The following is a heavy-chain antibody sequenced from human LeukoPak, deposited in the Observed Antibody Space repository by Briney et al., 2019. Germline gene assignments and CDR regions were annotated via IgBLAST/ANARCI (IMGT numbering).Heavy chain of an antibody. V-gene: IGHV4-34*01. CDR3: ARGRGDTATVIRGPIDY. Sequence: SETLSLTCAVYGGSFSGYYWSWIRQPPGKGLEWIGEINHSGSTNYNPSLKSRVTISVDTSRNQFSLKLSSVTAADTAVYYCARGRGDTATVIRGPIDYWGQGTLVTVSS. J-gene: IGHJ4*02. D-gene: IGHD5-18*01. CDR2: INHSGST. CDR1: GGSFSGYY.